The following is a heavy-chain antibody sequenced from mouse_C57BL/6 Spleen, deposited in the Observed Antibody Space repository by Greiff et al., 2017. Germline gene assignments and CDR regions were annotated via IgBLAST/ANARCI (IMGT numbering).Heavy chain of an antibody. V-gene: IGHV1-64*01. J-gene: IGHJ4*01. CDR3: ARAEEGLDY. Sequence: QVQLQQPGAELVKPGASVKLSCKASGYTFTSYWMHWVKQRPGQGLEWIGMIHPNSGSTNYNEKFKSKATLTVDKSASTAYMQLSSLASEDSAVYYCARAEEGLDYWGQGTSVTVSS. CDR2: IHPNSGST. CDR1: GYTFTSYW.